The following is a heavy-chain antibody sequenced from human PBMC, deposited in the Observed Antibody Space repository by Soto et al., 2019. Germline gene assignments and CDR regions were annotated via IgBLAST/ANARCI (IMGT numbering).Heavy chain of an antibody. V-gene: IGHV3-23*01. D-gene: IGHD2-21*01. J-gene: IGHJ1*01. Sequence: GGSLRLSCAASGFTFSSYAMSWVRQAPGKGLEWVSAISGSGGSTYYADSVKGRFTISRDNSKNTLYLQMNSLRAEDTAVYYCAKFFFISAAGPELFHFCGQGSLVPVSS. CDR2: ISGSGGST. CDR3: AKFFFISAAGPELFHF. CDR1: GFTFSSYA.